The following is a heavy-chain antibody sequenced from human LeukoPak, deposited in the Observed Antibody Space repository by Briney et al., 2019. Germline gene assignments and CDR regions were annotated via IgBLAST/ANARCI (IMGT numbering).Heavy chain of an antibody. J-gene: IGHJ4*02. CDR1: GGSISSFY. D-gene: IGHD2-21*01. CDR2: IYSGGIT. V-gene: IGHV4-4*07. CDR3: ARNPCGGGTCHHYFDY. Sequence: PSETLSLTCTVSGGSISSFYWSWIRQPAGKGLEWIGRIYSGGITNYSPSLKSRVTMSVDTSNNQFSLKLTSMTAADTAVYYCARNPCGGGTCHHYFDYWGRGTLVTVSS.